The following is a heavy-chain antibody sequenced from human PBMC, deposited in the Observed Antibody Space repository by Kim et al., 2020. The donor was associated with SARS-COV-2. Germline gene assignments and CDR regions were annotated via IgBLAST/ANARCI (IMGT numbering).Heavy chain of an antibody. D-gene: IGHD6-19*01. Sequence: SETLSLTCTVSGGSISSSSYYWGWIRQPPGKGLEWIGSIYYSGSTYYNPSLKSRVTISVDTSKNQFSLKLSSVTAADTAVYYCARVSSPGSGWYYFNYWGQGTLVTVSS. V-gene: IGHV4-39*07. J-gene: IGHJ4*02. CDR2: IYYSGST. CDR1: GGSISSSSYY. CDR3: ARVSSPGSGWYYFNY.